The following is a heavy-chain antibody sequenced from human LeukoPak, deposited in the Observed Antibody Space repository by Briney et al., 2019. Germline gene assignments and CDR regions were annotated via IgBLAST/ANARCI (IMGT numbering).Heavy chain of an antibody. CDR1: GGSISSYY. CDR2: IYTSGST. D-gene: IGHD6-13*01. CDR3: ARGQSLEPGIAAAGTLSFDY. J-gene: IGHJ4*02. Sequence: SETLSLTCTVSGGSISSYYWSWIRQPAGKGLEWIGRIYTSGSTNYNPSLKSRVTMSVDTSKNQFSLKLSSVTAADTAVYYCARGQSLEPGIAAAGTLSFDYWGQGTLVTVSS. V-gene: IGHV4-4*07.